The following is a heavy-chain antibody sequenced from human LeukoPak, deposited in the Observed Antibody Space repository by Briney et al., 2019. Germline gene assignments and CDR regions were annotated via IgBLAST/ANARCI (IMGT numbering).Heavy chain of an antibody. D-gene: IGHD6-13*01. Sequence: SETLSLTCTVSGGSISSYYWSWIRQPPGKGLEWIGYIYYSGSTNYNPSLKSRVTISVDTSKNQFSLKLSSVTAADTAVYYCARHLRSSSWIDYWGQGTLVTVSS. V-gene: IGHV4-59*08. CDR2: IYYSGST. CDR3: ARHLRSSSWIDY. J-gene: IGHJ4*02. CDR1: GGSISSYY.